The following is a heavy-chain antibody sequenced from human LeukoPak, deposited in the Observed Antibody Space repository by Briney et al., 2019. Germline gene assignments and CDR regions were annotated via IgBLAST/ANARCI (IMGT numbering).Heavy chain of an antibody. CDR1: GGSISSYY. CDR3: ARLGVVTAMPDY. CDR2: IYYSGST. J-gene: IGHJ4*02. Sequence: SETLSLTCTVSGGSISSYYWSWIRQPPGKGLEWIGYIYYSGSTNYKPSLKSRVTISVDTSKNQFSLKLSSVTAADTAVYYCARLGVVTAMPDYWGQGTLVTVSS. D-gene: IGHD2-21*02. V-gene: IGHV4-59*01.